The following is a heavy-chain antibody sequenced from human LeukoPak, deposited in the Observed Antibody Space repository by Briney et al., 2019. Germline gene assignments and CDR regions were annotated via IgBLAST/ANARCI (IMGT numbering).Heavy chain of an antibody. CDR2: ISYDGSNK. J-gene: IGHJ4*02. CDR3: ARWTDYGDSYVYYFDY. Sequence: PGGSLRLSCAASGFTFSSYAMHWVRQAPGKGLEWVAVISYDGSNKYYADSVKGRFTICRDDSKSTRCLQMNSLRAEDTAVYYCARWTDYGDSYVYYFDYWGQGTLVTVSS. CDR1: GFTFSSYA. V-gene: IGHV3-30-3*01. D-gene: IGHD4-17*01.